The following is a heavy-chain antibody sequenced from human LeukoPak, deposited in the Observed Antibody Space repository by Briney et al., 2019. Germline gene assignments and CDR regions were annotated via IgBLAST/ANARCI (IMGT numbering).Heavy chain of an antibody. J-gene: IGHJ3*02. CDR1: GFTFSSYS. V-gene: IGHV3-21*01. D-gene: IGHD3-22*01. CDR3: ARAQTDYYDSSGYYYFDAFDI. CDR2: ISSSSGYI. Sequence: KPGGSLRLSCAASGFTFSSYSMNWVRQAPGKGLEWVSSISSSSGYIYYADSVKGRFTISRDNAKNSLYLQMNSLRAEDTAVYYCARAQTDYYDSSGYYYFDAFDIWGQGTMVTVSS.